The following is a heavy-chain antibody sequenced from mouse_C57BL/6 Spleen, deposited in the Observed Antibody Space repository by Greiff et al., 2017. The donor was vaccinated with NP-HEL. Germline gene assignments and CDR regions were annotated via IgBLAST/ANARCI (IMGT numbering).Heavy chain of an antibody. V-gene: IGHV5-17*01. Sequence: EVKLVESGGGLVKPGGSLKLSCAASGFTFSDYGMHWVRQAPEKGLEWVAYISSGSSTIYYADTVKGRFTISRDNAKNTLFLQMTSLRSEDTAMYYCARDYGSSYRVFAYWGQGTLVTVSA. CDR3: ARDYGSSYRVFAY. CDR2: ISSGSSTI. D-gene: IGHD1-1*01. J-gene: IGHJ3*01. CDR1: GFTFSDYG.